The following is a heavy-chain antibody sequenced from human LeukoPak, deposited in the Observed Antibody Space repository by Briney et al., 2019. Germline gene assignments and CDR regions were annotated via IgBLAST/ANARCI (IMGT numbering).Heavy chain of an antibody. J-gene: IGHJ4*02. V-gene: IGHV1-69*02. D-gene: IGHD6-6*01. Sequence: SAKVSCKASGGTFSSYTISWVRQAPGQGLEWMGRIIPILGIANYAQKFQGRVTITADKSTSTAYMELSSLRSEDTAVYYCARGMGYSSSSDFDYWGQGTLVTVSS. CDR2: IIPILGIA. CDR1: GGTFSSYT. CDR3: ARGMGYSSSSDFDY.